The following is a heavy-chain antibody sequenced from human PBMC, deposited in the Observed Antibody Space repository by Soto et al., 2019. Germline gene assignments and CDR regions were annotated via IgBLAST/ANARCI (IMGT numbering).Heavy chain of an antibody. CDR3: AREIALVAIVSTIVIQYSFSGMDV. CDR2: IWNDGSNN. V-gene: IGHV3-33*01. J-gene: IGHJ6*02. Sequence: QVKVVESGGGVVQAGRSLRLSCEVSGFTFSRYGMHWVRQAPGKGLEWVAFIWNDGSNNNYGDSVKGRFTVSSDDLKNTVNLQMKRLRVEDTAVYYFAREIALVAIVSTIVIQYSFSGMDVWGQGTTVTVSS. D-gene: IGHD5-12*01. CDR1: GFTFSRYG.